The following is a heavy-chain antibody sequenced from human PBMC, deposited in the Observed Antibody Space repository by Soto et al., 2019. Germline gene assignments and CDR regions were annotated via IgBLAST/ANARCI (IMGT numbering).Heavy chain of an antibody. CDR1: GFTFSSYE. V-gene: IGHV3-48*03. CDR2: ISSSGSTI. J-gene: IGHJ6*02. D-gene: IGHD5-18*01. Sequence: LSRSCAASGFTFSSYEMNWFRQAPGKGLEWISNISSSGSTIYYADSVKGRFTISRDNAKNSLYLQMNSLRAEDTAVYYCARQGHMALVTSYYYGTDVCVQGTTVTLSS. CDR3: ARQGHMALVTSYYYGTDV.